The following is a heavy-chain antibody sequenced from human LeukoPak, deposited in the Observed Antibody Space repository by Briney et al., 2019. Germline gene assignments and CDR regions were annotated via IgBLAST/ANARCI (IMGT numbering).Heavy chain of an antibody. V-gene: IGHV3-33*01. CDR2: IWYDGSNK. J-gene: IGHJ4*02. CDR3: ARGWGYGDYVHVFDY. D-gene: IGHD4-17*01. Sequence: GGTLRFSCAASGFTFSSYGMHWVRQAPGLGLEWLAVIWYDGSNKYYADSVKGRFTISRDNSKNTLYLQMNSLRAEDTAVYYCARGWGYGDYVHVFDYWGQGTLVTVSS. CDR1: GFTFSSYG.